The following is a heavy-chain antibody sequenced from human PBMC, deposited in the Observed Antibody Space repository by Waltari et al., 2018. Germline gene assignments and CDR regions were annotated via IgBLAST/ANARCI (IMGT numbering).Heavy chain of an antibody. CDR2: IYSVCST. J-gene: IGHJ3*02. Sequence: EVQLVESGGGLIQPGGSLRLSCAASGFTVSSNYMSWVRQAPGKGLGWVSVIYSVCSTYYADSVKGRFTISRDNSKNTLYLQMNSLRAEDTAVYYCARQRLSGDDAFDIWGQGTMVTVSS. V-gene: IGHV3-53*01. CDR3: ARQRLSGDDAFDI. CDR1: GFTVSSNY. D-gene: IGHD3-10*02.